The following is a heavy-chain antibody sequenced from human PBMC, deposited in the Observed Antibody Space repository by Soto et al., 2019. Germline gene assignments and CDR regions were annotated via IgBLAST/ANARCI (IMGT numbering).Heavy chain of an antibody. Sequence: GGSLRLSCAASGFTFSSYAMSWVRQAPGKGLEWVSAISGSGGSTYYADSVKGRFTISRDNSKNTLYLQMNSLRAEDTAVYYCAKVLAAARIYYYYGMDVWGQGTTVTVSS. CDR1: GFTFSSYA. D-gene: IGHD6-13*01. J-gene: IGHJ6*02. CDR2: ISGSGGST. V-gene: IGHV3-23*01. CDR3: AKVLAAARIYYYYGMDV.